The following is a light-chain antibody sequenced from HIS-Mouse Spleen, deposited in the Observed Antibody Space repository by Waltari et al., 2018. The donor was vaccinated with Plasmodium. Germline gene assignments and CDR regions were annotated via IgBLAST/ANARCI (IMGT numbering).Light chain of an antibody. V-gene: IGKV3-20*01. Sequence: VLTQSPGTLSLSPGERATLPCRASQSVSSSYLAWYPQKPCQAPRLLIHGASSRATGIPDRFSGSGSGTDFTLTISRLEPEDFAVYYCQQYGSSRFTFGPGTKVDIK. CDR2: GAS. CDR3: QQYGSSRFT. J-gene: IGKJ3*01. CDR1: QSVSSSY.